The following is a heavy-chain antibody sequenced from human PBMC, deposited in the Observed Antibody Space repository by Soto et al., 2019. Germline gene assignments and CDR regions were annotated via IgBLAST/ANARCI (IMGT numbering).Heavy chain of an antibody. Sequence: QVQLQESGPGLVKPSQTLSLTCTVSVGSIRSGDYYWSWIRQPPGKGLEWIGYIYYSGSTYYNPSLKSRVTISVDTSKNQFSLKLSSVTAADTAVYYCARDRGSDLGNTFDYWGQGTLVTVSS. CDR2: IYYSGST. CDR1: VGSIRSGDYY. V-gene: IGHV4-30-4*01. J-gene: IGHJ4*02. CDR3: ARDRGSDLGNTFDY. D-gene: IGHD3-10*01.